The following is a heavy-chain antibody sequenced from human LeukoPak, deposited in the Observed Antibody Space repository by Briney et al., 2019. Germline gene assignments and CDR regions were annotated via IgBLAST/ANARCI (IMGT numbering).Heavy chain of an antibody. CDR3: ARDLYYYDSSGYRFLDGFDI. D-gene: IGHD3-22*01. CDR1: GYTFTNYG. Sequence: GASVKVSCKASGYTFTNYGISWARQAPGQGLERMGWISAYKGNTYYAQRLQGRVTMTTDTSTSTAYMELRSLTSDDTAVFYCARDLYYYDSSGYRFLDGFDIWGQGTMVTVSS. CDR2: ISAYKGNT. J-gene: IGHJ3*02. V-gene: IGHV1-18*01.